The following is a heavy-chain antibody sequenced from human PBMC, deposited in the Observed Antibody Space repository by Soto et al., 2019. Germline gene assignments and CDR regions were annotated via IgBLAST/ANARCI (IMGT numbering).Heavy chain of an antibody. J-gene: IGHJ6*02. CDR3: GRSVVGATGEILYNAMDV. CDR2: ISPASGHT. V-gene: IGHV1-3*01. CDR1: GYTLTTYA. Sequence: GASVKASCKASGYTLTTYALHWVRQAPGQRPEWMGWISPASGHTKYSKKFQDRVTITRDTSASTGYMELSSLRSEDTAVYYCGRSVVGATGEILYNAMDVWGQGTTVTVSS. D-gene: IGHD1-26*01.